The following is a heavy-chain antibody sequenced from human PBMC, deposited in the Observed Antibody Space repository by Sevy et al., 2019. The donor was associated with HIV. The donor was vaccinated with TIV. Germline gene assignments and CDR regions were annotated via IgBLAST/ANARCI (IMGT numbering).Heavy chain of an antibody. CDR3: GRTSPRGGFDY. CDR2: INPSEVST. J-gene: IGHJ4*02. V-gene: IGHV1-46*03. CDR1: GYTFTNYY. D-gene: IGHD3-16*01. Sequence: ASVKVSCKASGYTFTNYYMHWVRQAPGQGLEWMGIINPSEVSTNYAQKFQGRVTMTRDTSTSTVYMELSSLRSDDTAVYYCGRTSPRGGFDYWGQGALVTVSS.